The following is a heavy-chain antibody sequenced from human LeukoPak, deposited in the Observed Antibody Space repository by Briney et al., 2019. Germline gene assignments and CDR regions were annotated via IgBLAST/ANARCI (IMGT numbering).Heavy chain of an antibody. Sequence: SSETLSLTCTVSGGSISSYYWSWIRQPPGKGLEWIGYIYYSGSTNYNPSLKSRDTISVDTSKNQFSLKLSSVTAADTAVYYCARGLMDYDFWRAYNWFDPWGQGTLVTVSS. D-gene: IGHD3-3*01. CDR3: ARGLMDYDFWRAYNWFDP. J-gene: IGHJ5*02. CDR2: IYYSGST. CDR1: GGSISSYY. V-gene: IGHV4-59*01.